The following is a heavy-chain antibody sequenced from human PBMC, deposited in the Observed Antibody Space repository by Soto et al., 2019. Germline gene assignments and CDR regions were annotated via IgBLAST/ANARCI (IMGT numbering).Heavy chain of an antibody. V-gene: IGHV4-34*01. Sequence: LTCGVXXXSFXNYYWXXVRQPXGKGLEWIGEVNHSGEATYNPSLQSRLTIXXDTSKNQFSLQLNSVTPDDTAIYYCTRXSSSFDYWGQGTLVTVSS. CDR1: XXSFXNYY. J-gene: IGHJ4*02. D-gene: IGHD2-15*01. CDR2: VNHSGEA. CDR3: TRXSSSFDY.